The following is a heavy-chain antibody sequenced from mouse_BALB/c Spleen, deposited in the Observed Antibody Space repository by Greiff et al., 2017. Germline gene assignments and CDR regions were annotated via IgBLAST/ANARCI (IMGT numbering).Heavy chain of an antibody. J-gene: IGHJ4*01. CDR1: GFSLTSYG. CDR3: ARSGGYSILYYAMDY. V-gene: IGHV2-9*02. Sequence: VNVVESGPGLVAPSQSLSITCTVSGFSLTSYGVHWVRQPPGKGLEWLGVIWAGGSTNYNSALMSRLSISKDNSKSQVFLKMNSLQTDDTAMYYCARSGGYSILYYAMDYWGQGTSVTVSS. CDR2: IWAGGST. D-gene: IGHD2-5*01.